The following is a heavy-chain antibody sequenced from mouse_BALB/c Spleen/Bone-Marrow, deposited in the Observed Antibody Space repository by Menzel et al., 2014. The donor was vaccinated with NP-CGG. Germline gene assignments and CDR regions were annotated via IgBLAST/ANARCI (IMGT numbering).Heavy chain of an antibody. CDR3: ARWEYYAMDY. J-gene: IGHJ4*01. CDR1: GFNIKDTY. V-gene: IGHV14-3*02. D-gene: IGHD4-1*01. Sequence: EVQLQQSGAELVKPGASVKLSCTSSGFNIKDTYMHWVKQRPEQGLEWIGRIDPANGNTKYDPKFQGKATITADTSSNTAYLQLSSLTSEDTAVYYCARWEYYAMDYWGQGTSVTVSS. CDR2: IDPANGNT.